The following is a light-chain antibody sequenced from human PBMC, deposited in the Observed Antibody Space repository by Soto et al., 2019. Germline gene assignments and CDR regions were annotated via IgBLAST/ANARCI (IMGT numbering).Light chain of an antibody. CDR2: AAS. CDR1: QRINSY. Sequence: DVQMTQSPSSLSASVGDRVTITCRASQRINSYVNWYLQKPGKAPDLLIYAASSLQRGVPARFSGSGSGTNFTLTISSLQPEDVATYYCQHSYVTPFTFGGGDQGGDQT. J-gene: IGKJ4*01. V-gene: IGKV1-39*01. CDR3: QHSYVTPFT.